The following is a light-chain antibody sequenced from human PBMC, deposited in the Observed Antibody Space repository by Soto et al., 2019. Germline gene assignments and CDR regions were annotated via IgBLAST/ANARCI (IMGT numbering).Light chain of an antibody. V-gene: IGKV3-15*01. Sequence: EIVMTQSPATLSLSPGERATLSCRASQSVSSSYLAWYQQKPGQAPRLLIYGASTRATGIPARFNGSGSGTEFTLTISSLQSEDFAVYYCQQYNNWPTFGQGTLLE. J-gene: IGKJ5*01. CDR1: QSVSSSY. CDR2: GAS. CDR3: QQYNNWPT.